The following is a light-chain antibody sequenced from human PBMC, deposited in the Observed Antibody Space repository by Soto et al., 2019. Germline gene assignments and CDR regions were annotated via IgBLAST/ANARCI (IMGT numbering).Light chain of an antibody. CDR3: QQYGSSRFT. CDR1: QIVSNSY. CDR2: GAF. Sequence: EIVLPQSPGTLALSPGERATLSCRASQIVSNSYLAWYQQQPGQAPRLLISGAFRRATGIPDRFSGSGSGTDFTLTISRLEPEDFAVYYCQQYGSSRFTFGPGTKVDIK. V-gene: IGKV3-20*01. J-gene: IGKJ3*01.